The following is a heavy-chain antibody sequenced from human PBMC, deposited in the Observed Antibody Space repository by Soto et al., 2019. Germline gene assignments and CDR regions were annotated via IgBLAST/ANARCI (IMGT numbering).Heavy chain of an antibody. CDR3: ARDGRAGTQNWFDP. J-gene: IGHJ5*02. CDR2: ISAYNGNT. V-gene: IGHV1-18*01. CDR1: GYTFTSYG. Sequence: ASVTVSWKASGYTFTSYGISWVRQAPGQGLEWMGWISAYNGNTNYAQKLQGRVTMTTDTSTSTAYMELRSLRSDDTAVYYCARDGRAGTQNWFDPWGQGTLVTVSS. D-gene: IGHD3-10*01.